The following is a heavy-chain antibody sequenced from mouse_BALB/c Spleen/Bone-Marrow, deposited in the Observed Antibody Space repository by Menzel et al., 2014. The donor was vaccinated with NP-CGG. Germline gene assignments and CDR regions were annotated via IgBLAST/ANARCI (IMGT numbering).Heavy chain of an antibody. V-gene: IGHV5-9-4*01. J-gene: IGHJ4*01. D-gene: IGHD2-4*01. CDR1: GFTFSSYA. Sequence: EVKVEESGGGLVKPGGSLKLSCAASGFTFSSYAMSWVRQSPEKRLEWVAEISSGGSYTYYPDTVTGRFTISRDNAKNTLYLEMSSLRSADTAMYYCAREGLRRRAAMDYWGQGTSVTVSS. CDR2: ISSGGSYT. CDR3: AREGLRRRAAMDY.